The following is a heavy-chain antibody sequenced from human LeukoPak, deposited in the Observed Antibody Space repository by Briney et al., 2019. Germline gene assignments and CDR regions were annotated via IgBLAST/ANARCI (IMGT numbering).Heavy chain of an antibody. Sequence: ASVKVSCKASGYTFTSYGISWVRQAPGQGLEWMGWISAHNGNTNYAQKLQGRVTMTTDTSTSTAYMELRSLRSDDTAVYYCARAAGAFLLFRELLNFDHWGQGTLVTVSS. D-gene: IGHD3-10*01. J-gene: IGHJ4*02. CDR2: ISAHNGNT. CDR1: GYTFTSYG. V-gene: IGHV1-18*01. CDR3: ARAAGAFLLFRELLNFDH.